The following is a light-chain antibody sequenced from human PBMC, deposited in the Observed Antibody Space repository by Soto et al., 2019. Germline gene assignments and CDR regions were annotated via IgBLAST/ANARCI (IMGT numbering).Light chain of an antibody. Sequence: IVLTQNPGTLSLSAGQRATRSCGADEILSSSYLAWYQQKPGQAPRLLIYDASGRATGIPDRFSGSGSATDFTLTISRLETQDSAVYYCQQYGGSLSITFGQGTRLEIK. V-gene: IGKV3-20*01. CDR3: QQYGGSLSIT. CDR1: EILSSSY. J-gene: IGKJ5*01. CDR2: DAS.